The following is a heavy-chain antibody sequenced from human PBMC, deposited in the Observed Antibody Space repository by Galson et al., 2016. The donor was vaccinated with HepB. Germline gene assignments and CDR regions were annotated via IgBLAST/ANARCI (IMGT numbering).Heavy chain of an antibody. CDR2: IYYSGTA. J-gene: IGHJ4*02. CDR1: GGSISSSSYY. D-gene: IGHD3-10*01. CDR3: ARHYLQVRGSVEVWFNVYPDYFDF. Sequence: SETLSLTCTVSGGSISSSSYYWGWIRQPPGKGLEWIGSIYYSGTAYYNPSLKSRVTISVDTSKNQFSLKLSSVTAADTAVYYCARHYLQVRGSVEVWFNVYPDYFDFWGQGTLVTVSS. V-gene: IGHV4-39*01.